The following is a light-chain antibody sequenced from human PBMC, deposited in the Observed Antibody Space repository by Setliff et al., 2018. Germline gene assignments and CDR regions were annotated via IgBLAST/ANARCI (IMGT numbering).Light chain of an antibody. CDR2: GAS. Sequence: TLSLSPGERATLSCRASQSVSSSYLAWYQQKPGQAPRLLIHGASSRATGIPDRFSGSGSGTDFTLTISRLEPGDFAVYYCQQYGSSPRTFGGGTKVDIK. CDR3: QQYGSSPRT. J-gene: IGKJ4*01. CDR1: QSVSSSY. V-gene: IGKV3-20*01.